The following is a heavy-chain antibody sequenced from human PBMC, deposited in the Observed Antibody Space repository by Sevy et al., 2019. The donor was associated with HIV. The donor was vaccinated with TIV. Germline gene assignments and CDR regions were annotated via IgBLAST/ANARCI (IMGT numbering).Heavy chain of an antibody. CDR1: GFSFSNYW. Sequence: GGSLRLSCVATGFSFSNYWMHWVRQAPGKGLVWVSRINSDGSSTSYADSVKGRFTISRDNAQNTLFLQMNSLRAEDTAVYYCARDQKGEYSAYDGAGYYGMDVWGQGTTVTVSS. V-gene: IGHV3-74*01. D-gene: IGHD5-12*01. CDR2: INSDGSST. J-gene: IGHJ6*02. CDR3: ARDQKGEYSAYDGAGYYGMDV.